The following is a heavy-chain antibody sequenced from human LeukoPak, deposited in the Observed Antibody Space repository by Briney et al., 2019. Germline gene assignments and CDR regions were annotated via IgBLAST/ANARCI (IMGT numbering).Heavy chain of an antibody. J-gene: IGHJ4*02. CDR1: GGSFSGYY. Sequence: PSETLSLTCAVYGGSFSGYYWSWIRQPPGKGLEWIGEINHSGSTNCNPSLKSRVTISVDTSKNQFSLKLSSVTAADTAVYYCARDSIAVAGTPLDYWGQGTLVTVSS. CDR3: ARDSIAVAGTPLDY. D-gene: IGHD6-19*01. CDR2: INHSGST. V-gene: IGHV4-34*01.